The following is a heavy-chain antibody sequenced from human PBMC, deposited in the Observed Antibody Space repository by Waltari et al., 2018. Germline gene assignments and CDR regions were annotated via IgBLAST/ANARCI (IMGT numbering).Heavy chain of an antibody. CDR3: ASRAVAGNNFDY. J-gene: IGHJ4*02. CDR1: GGPLYINNW. Sequence: QVQLQESGPGLVKPLGTLSLTCAVSGGPLYINNWWSWVRQAPGKGLDWIGEIYHTGSTNYNPALKSRVTISVDKSRNHFSLNLTSVTVADTALYYCASRAVAGNNFDYWGQGRLVTVSS. D-gene: IGHD6-19*01. V-gene: IGHV4-4*02. CDR2: IYHTGST.